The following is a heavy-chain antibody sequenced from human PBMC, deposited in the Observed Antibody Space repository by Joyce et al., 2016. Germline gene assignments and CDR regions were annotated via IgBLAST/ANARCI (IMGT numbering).Heavy chain of an antibody. V-gene: IGHV3-48*02. J-gene: IGHJ4*02. D-gene: IGHD5-18*01. CDR1: GFTFSSYS. CDR2: SRTGSGDI. Sequence: EVQLVDSGGGLVQPGGSLRHSCVASGFTFSSYSFNWVRPAPGKGLEWISYSRTGSGDIYYADSVKGRFSISRDNAENSLYLQMNSLRDEDTAVYYCARDHNYGLDFWGQGTLVTVSS. CDR3: ARDHNYGLDF.